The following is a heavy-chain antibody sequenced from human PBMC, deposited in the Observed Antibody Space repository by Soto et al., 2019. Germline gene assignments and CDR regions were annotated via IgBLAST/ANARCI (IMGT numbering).Heavy chain of an antibody. Sequence: QVQLVESGGGVVQPGRSLRLSCAASGFTFSSYAMHWVRQAPGKGLEWVAIISYDGSNKYYADSVKGRFTISRDNSKNTLYLQMNSLRAEDTAVYYCARGGLRFLEWVAYGMDVWGQGTTVTVSS. CDR1: GFTFSSYA. CDR2: ISYDGSNK. D-gene: IGHD3-3*01. CDR3: ARGGLRFLEWVAYGMDV. V-gene: IGHV3-30-3*01. J-gene: IGHJ6*02.